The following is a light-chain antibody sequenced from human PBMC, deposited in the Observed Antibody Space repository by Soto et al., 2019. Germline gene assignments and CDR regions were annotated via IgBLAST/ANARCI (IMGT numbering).Light chain of an antibody. V-gene: IGKV3-20*01. CDR1: QSVSSTY. Sequence: EIVLTQSPGTLSLSPGERATLSCRASQSVSSTYLAWYQQRPGQAPRHLIYGASSRATGIQDRFSGSGSGTDFTLTISGLEPEDFAVYYCQQDAGSPLAFGGGTKVEIK. CDR2: GAS. CDR3: QQDAGSPLA. J-gene: IGKJ4*01.